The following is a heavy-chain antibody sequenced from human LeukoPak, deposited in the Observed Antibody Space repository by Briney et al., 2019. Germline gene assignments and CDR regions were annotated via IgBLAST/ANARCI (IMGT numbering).Heavy chain of an antibody. D-gene: IGHD1-26*01. CDR3: VREAAATLFDY. CDR2: ISSSSRDI. CDR1: GFTFSHAA. Sequence: AGGSLRLSCAASGFTFSHAAMSWVRQAPGKGLEWVAAISSSSRDIFYADSVKGRFSISRDNTQNSLSLQMSSLKAEDTAVYYCVREAAATLFDYWGQGTLVTVSS. V-gene: IGHV3-21*01. J-gene: IGHJ4*02.